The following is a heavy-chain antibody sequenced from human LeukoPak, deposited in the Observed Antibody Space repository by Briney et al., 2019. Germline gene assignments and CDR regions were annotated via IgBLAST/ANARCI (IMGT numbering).Heavy chain of an antibody. Sequence: GGSLRLSCAASGFTVSSNYMSWVHQAPGKGLEWVVNIRQDGGEEYYVDSVKGRFTISRDNPKNSLYLQMYSLRAEDTAVYYCARWVTTPYYGLDVWGQGTTVTVSS. CDR3: ARWVTTPYYGLDV. CDR1: GFTVSSNY. CDR2: IRQDGGEE. D-gene: IGHD4-17*01. J-gene: IGHJ6*02. V-gene: IGHV3-7*05.